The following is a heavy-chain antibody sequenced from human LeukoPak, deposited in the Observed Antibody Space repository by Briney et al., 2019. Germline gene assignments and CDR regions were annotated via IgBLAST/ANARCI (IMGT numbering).Heavy chain of an antibody. D-gene: IGHD3-3*01. CDR3: ARDGAPDYDFWSGYPVGP. CDR2: INPNSGGT. V-gene: IGHV1-2*02. J-gene: IGHJ5*02. Sequence: ASVKVSCKASGYTFTGYYLHWVRQAPGQGPEWMGWINPNSGGTNYAQRFQGRVTMTRDTSSSTAYMELSSLRSEDTAVCYCARDGAPDYDFWSGYPVGPWGQGTLVTVSS. CDR1: GYTFTGYY.